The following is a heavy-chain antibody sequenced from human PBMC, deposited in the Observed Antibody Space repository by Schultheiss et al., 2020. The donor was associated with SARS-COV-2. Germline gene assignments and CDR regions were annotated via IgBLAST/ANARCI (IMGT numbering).Heavy chain of an antibody. D-gene: IGHD1-26*01. CDR3: ARPLAGGQFKSHSWFDP. CDR2: ISWNSGSI. CDR1: GFTFSSYW. V-gene: IGHV3-74*01. Sequence: GGSLRLSCAASGFTFSSYWMHWVRQAPGKGLVWVSGISWNSGSIGYADSVKGRFTISRDNAKNSLYLQMNSLRVEDTAVYYCARPLAGGQFKSHSWFDPWGQGTLVTVSS. J-gene: IGHJ5*02.